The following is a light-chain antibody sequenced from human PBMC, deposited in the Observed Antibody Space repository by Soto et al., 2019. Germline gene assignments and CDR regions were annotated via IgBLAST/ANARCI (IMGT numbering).Light chain of an antibody. J-gene: IGKJ4*01. CDR3: MQALQTPT. Sequence: DLVMTQSPLSLAVTPGEPASISCRSSQSLLYRYGRIFLDWYLQRPGHSPQLLIYLASIRASGVPDRFSGSGSGTDFTLKISRVEAEDVGIYYCMQALQTPTFGGGTRLDIK. V-gene: IGKV2-28*01. CDR2: LAS. CDR1: QSLLYRYGRIF.